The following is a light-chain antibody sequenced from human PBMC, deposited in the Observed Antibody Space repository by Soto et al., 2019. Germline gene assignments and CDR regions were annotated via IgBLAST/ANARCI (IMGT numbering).Light chain of an antibody. V-gene: IGKV3-11*01. CDR2: DSS. CDR1: QSVSSY. J-gene: IGKJ3*01. Sequence: EVVLTQFPATLSLSPGDGATLSCRASQSVSSYLAWYQQKRGQAPRLLIYDSSNRATGIPARFSGSGSGTDFSLIISSLEPEDIAIYYCQQYDGPPLSFGPGTTVEI. CDR3: QQYDGPPLS.